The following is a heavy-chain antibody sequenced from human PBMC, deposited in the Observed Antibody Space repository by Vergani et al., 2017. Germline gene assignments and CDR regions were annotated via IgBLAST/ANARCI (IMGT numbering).Heavy chain of an antibody. CDR1: GFTFSSYG. D-gene: IGHD5-18*01. CDR3: ERGGYGHSSYYYYMDV. CDR2: IWYDGSNK. J-gene: IGHJ6*03. V-gene: IGHV3-33*01. Sequence: QVQLVESGGGVVQPGRSLRLSCAASGFTFSSYGMHWVRQAPGKGLEWVAVIWYDGSNKYYADSVKGRFTISRDNSKNTLYLQMNSLRAEDTAVYYCERGGYGHSSYYYYMDVWGKGTTVTVSS.